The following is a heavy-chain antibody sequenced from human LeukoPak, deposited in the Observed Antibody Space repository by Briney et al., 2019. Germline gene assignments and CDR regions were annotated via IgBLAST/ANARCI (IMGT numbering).Heavy chain of an antibody. CDR1: GFTFSSYG. J-gene: IGHJ4*02. CDR3: ARDRGALLGGYYFDY. V-gene: IGHV3-30*03. D-gene: IGHD3-16*01. CDR2: VSYDGGNK. Sequence: GRSLRLSCAASGFTFSSYGMHWVRQAPGKGLEWVAVVSYDGGNKDYADSVKGRFTISRDNSKNTLYLQMNSLRAEDTAVYYCARDRGALLGGYYFDYWGQGTLVTVSS.